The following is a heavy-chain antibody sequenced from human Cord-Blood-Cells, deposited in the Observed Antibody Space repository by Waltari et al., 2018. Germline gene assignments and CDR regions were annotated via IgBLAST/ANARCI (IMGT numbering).Heavy chain of an antibody. CDR2: IYHRGST. J-gene: IGHJ3*02. Sequence: QVQLQESGPGLVKPSETLSLTCAVSGYSISSGYYWGWIRQPPGKGLEWIGRIYHRGSTDSTPSLKSRLTISVDTSKNQFSLKLSYVTAADTAVYYCATPGYGDAFDIWGQGTMVTVSS. D-gene: IGHD5-18*01. CDR3: ATPGYGDAFDI. V-gene: IGHV4-38-2*01. CDR1: GYSISSGYY.